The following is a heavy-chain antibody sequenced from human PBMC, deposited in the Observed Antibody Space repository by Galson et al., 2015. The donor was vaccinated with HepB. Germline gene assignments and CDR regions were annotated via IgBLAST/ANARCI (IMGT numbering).Heavy chain of an antibody. CDR2: TIPIFGTA. CDR1: GGTFSSYA. V-gene: IGHV1-69*13. D-gene: IGHD1-14*01. J-gene: IGHJ6*03. Sequence: SVKVSCKASGGTFSSYAISWVRQAPGQGLEWMGGTIPIFGTANYAQKFQGRVTITADESTSTAYMELSSLRSEDTAVYYCARVGGITEYYYMDVWGKGTTVTVSS. CDR3: ARVGGITEYYYMDV.